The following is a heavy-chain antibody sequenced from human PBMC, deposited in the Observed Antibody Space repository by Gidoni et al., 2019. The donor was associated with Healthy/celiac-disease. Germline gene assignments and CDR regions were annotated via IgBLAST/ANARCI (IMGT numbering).Heavy chain of an antibody. D-gene: IGHD6-19*01. CDR3: AKDRIAVAATITNYFDY. Sequence: EVQLVEPGGGMTQPGRYLRLSCAASGCPFYDYAMHWVRQAPGKGLEWVSGISWNSGSIGYADSVKGRFTISRDNAKNSLYLQMNSLRAEDTALYYCAKDRIAVAATITNYFDYWGHGTLVTVSS. J-gene: IGHJ4*01. CDR1: GCPFYDYA. CDR2: ISWNSGSI. V-gene: IGHV3-9*01.